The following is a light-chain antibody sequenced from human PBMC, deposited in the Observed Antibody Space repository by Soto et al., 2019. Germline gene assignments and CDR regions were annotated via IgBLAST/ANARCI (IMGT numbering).Light chain of an antibody. CDR2: GAS. V-gene: IGKV3-20*01. J-gene: IGKJ3*01. CDR1: QSVSSSY. Sequence: EIVLTQSPGTLSLSTGERAILSCRASQSVSSSYFAWYQQKPGQAPRLLIYGASSRATGIPDRFSGSGSGTDFTLTIRSMETEDFAVYYCQQYVTSQITFGPGTKVDTK. CDR3: QQYVTSQIT.